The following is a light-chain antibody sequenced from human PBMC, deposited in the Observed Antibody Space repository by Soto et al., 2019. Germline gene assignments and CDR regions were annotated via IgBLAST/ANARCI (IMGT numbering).Light chain of an antibody. Sequence: EIALTQSPGTLTLSPGERATLSCRASQSVNVYFAWYQQKPGQPPRLLIYDTSKRATGVPARFSGSGSGTDLTLNISSLEPEDVAVYYCKQRGSGPRTFGQGTKVEIK. CDR2: DTS. CDR1: QSVNVY. CDR3: KQRGSGPRT. J-gene: IGKJ1*01. V-gene: IGKV3-11*01.